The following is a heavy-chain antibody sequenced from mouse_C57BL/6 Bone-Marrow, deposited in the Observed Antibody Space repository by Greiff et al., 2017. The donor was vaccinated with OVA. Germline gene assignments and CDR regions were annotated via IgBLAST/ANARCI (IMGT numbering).Heavy chain of an antibody. D-gene: IGHD1-1*01. CDR3: ARESFYGSSYSFDY. CDR1: GYTFTSYG. V-gene: IGHV1-81*01. CDR2: IYPRSGNT. J-gene: IGHJ2*01. Sequence: VQLQQSGAELARPGASVKLSCKASGYTFTSYGISWVKQRTGQGLEWIGEIYPRSGNTYYNEKFKGKATLTADKSSSTAYMELRSLTSEDSAVYFCARESFYGSSYSFDYWGQGTTLTVSS.